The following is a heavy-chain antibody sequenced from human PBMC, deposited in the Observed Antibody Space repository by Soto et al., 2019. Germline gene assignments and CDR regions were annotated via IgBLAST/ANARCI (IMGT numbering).Heavy chain of an antibody. Sequence: SETLSLTCAVYGGSFSGYYWSWIRQPPGKGLEWIGEINHSGSTNYNPSLKSRVTISVDTSKNQFSLKLSSVTAADTAVYYCARGITGTTSYWYFDLWGRGTLVTVSS. CDR3: ARGITGTTSYWYFDL. J-gene: IGHJ2*01. CDR1: GGSFSGYY. D-gene: IGHD1-7*01. CDR2: INHSGST. V-gene: IGHV4-34*01.